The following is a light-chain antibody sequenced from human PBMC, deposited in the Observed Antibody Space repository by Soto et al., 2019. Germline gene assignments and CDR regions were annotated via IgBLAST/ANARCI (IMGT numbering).Light chain of an antibody. J-gene: IGKJ5*01. Sequence: ENVLAQSPATLSLSPGDRATLSCGASQSVSRSYLAWYQQKPGLAPRLIIYDASTRATGIPDRFSGSGSGTDFTLTISRLEPEDFAVYYCQQSGSSPITFGQGTRLEIK. V-gene: IGKV3D-20*01. CDR3: QQSGSSPIT. CDR1: QSVSRSY. CDR2: DAS.